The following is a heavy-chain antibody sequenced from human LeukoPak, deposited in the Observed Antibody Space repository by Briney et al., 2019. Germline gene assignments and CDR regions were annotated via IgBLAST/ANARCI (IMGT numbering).Heavy chain of an antibody. CDR2: INHSGRS. CDR1: GGSFSDYY. D-gene: IGHD3-9*01. CDR3: ARHVDRRRILTGYAAVHYFDY. Sequence: SETLSLTCAVHGGSFSDYYWSWIRQPPGKGLEWIGEINHSGRSNYNSSLKSRVTVSVDTSKNQFSLKLSSVTAADTAVYYCARHVDRRRILTGYAAVHYFDYWGQGTLVTVSS. J-gene: IGHJ4*02. V-gene: IGHV4-34*01.